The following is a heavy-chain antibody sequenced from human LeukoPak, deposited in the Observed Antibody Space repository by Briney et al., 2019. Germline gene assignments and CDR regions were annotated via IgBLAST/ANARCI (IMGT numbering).Heavy chain of an antibody. J-gene: IGHJ3*02. CDR2: INPNSGGT. CDR1: GYTFTGYY. D-gene: IGHD3-3*01. V-gene: IGHV1-2*02. CDR3: ARVYDFWSGRDAFDI. Sequence: ASVKVSCKASGYTFTGYYMHWVRQAPGQGLEWMGWINPNSGGTNYAQKFLGRVTMTRDTSISTAYMELSRLRSDDTAVYYCARVYDFWSGRDAFDIWGQGTMVTVSS.